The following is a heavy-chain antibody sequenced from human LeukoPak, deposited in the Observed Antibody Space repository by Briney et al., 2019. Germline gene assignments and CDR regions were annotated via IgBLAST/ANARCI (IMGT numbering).Heavy chain of an antibody. CDR2: INQDGSEK. J-gene: IGHJ4*02. V-gene: IGHV3-7*01. D-gene: IGHD6-13*01. CDR3: ARDRVWTVLY. CDR1: GFTFSSYS. Sequence: LPGGSLRLSCAASGFTFSSYSMSWVRQAPGKGLEWVANINQDGSEKYYVDSVKGRFTISRDNAKNSLYLQMNSLRAEDTAVYYCARDRVWTVLYWGQGTLVTVSS.